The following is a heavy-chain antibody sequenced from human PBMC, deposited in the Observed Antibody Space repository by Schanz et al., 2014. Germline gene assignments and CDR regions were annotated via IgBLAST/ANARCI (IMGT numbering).Heavy chain of an antibody. CDR3: AKYGTGKGVSFEY. D-gene: IGHD1-26*01. CDR2: ISSSGSYT. J-gene: IGHJ4*02. V-gene: IGHV3-11*06. CDR1: GFTFSDYY. Sequence: QVQLVESGGDLVKPGGSLRLSCAASGFTFSDYYMSWIRQAPGKGLEWVSYISSSGSYTPYADSVKGRFTISRDNAKNSLYLQMNSLTAEDTAVYYCAKYGTGKGVSFEYWGQGTLVTVSS.